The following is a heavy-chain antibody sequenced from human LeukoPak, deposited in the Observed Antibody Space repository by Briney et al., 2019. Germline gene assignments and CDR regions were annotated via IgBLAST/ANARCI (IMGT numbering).Heavy chain of an antibody. D-gene: IGHD6-19*01. V-gene: IGHV5-51*01. Sequence: GASLQISCKCSGSRFTNYWIGWVRQLPGKGLEWMGIINPADGYTRYSPSFQGQVTISTDTSIFTAYLQWSSLKASDTAIYYCARPHDTGVGASGSGWSYFDFWGQGTLITVSS. J-gene: IGHJ4*02. CDR1: GSRFTNYW. CDR3: ARPHDTGVGASGSGWSYFDF. CDR2: INPADGYT.